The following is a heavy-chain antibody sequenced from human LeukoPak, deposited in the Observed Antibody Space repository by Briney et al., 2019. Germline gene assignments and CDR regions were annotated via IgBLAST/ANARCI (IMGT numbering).Heavy chain of an antibody. V-gene: IGHV3-30*18. CDR1: GFTFSSYA. Sequence: GSLRLSCAASGFTFSSYAMSWVRQAPGKGLEWVAVISYDGSNKYYADSVKGRFTISRDNSKNTLYLQMNSLRAEDTAVYYCAKDQVLDYWGQGTLVTVSS. CDR2: ISYDGSNK. D-gene: IGHD3-10*01. J-gene: IGHJ4*02. CDR3: AKDQVLDY.